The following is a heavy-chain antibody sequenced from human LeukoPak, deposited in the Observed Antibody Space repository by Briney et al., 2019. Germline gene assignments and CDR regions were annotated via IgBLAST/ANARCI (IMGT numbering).Heavy chain of an antibody. J-gene: IGHJ3*02. Sequence: SETLSLTCTVSGGSIGSFFWSWIRQPPGKALEWIGYIHYSGSTKYNPSLKSRVTISVDTSENQFSLTLNSVTAADTAVYYCAKSNGYGLVDIWGQGTMVTVSS. CDR3: AKSNGYGLVDI. V-gene: IGHV4-59*01. CDR1: GGSIGSFF. CDR2: IHYSGST. D-gene: IGHD3-10*01.